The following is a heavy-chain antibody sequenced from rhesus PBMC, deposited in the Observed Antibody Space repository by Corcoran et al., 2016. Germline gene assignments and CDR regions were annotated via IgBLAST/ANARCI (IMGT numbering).Heavy chain of an antibody. D-gene: IGHD6-13*01. J-gene: IGHJ1*01. Sequence: HAQLQASGPGLLKPSQTLSLPCSIPGAIAPYNSSSWHWLRPSPSHCLDWLGRKYYSSMWYNDYAQAVQNRKTINPDTSKNQFSLQLNSVTPEDMAVYYCARGPTRIAAGEYFEFWGQGDLVTVSS. V-gene: IGHV6-1*01. CDR2: KYYSSMWYN. CDR1: GAIAPYNSSS. CDR3: ARGPTRIAAGEYFEF.